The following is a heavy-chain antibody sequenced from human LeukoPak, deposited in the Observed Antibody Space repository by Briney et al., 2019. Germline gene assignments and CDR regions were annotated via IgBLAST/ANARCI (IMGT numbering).Heavy chain of an antibody. CDR3: ATYYYGSGSYYNDLVLDY. D-gene: IGHD3-10*01. V-gene: IGHV1-2*02. Sequence: GASVKVSCKASGYTFTGYYMHWVRQAPGQGLEWMGWINPNSGGTNYAQKFQDRVTMTRDTSISTAYMELSRLTSDDTAVYYCATYYYGSGSYYNDLVLDYWGQGTLVTVSS. CDR1: GYTFTGYY. CDR2: INPNSGGT. J-gene: IGHJ4*02.